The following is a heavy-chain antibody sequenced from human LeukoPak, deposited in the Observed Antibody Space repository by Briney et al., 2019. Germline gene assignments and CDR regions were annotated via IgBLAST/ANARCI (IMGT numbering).Heavy chain of an antibody. CDR3: ARGAMIRGVIITGAFDI. CDR2: IYYSGST. CDR1: GGSISSGDYY. D-gene: IGHD3-10*01. Sequence: PSQTLSHTCTVSGGSISSGDYYWSWIRQPPGKGLEWIGYIYYSGSTYYNPSLKSRVTISVDTSKNQFSLKLSSVTAADTAVYYCARGAMIRGVIITGAFDIWGQGTMVTVSS. V-gene: IGHV4-30-4*01. J-gene: IGHJ3*02.